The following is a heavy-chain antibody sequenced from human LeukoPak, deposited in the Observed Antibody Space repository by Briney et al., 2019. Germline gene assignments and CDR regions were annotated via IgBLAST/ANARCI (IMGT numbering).Heavy chain of an antibody. CDR3: AREKGGSYVY. V-gene: IGHV4-34*01. CDR2: INHSGST. CDR1: GGSFSGYY. Sequence: PSETLSLTCAVYGGSFSGYYWSWIRQPPGKGLEWIGEINHSGSTNYNPSLKSRVTISVDTSKNQFSLKLSSVTAEDTAVYYCAREKGGSYVYWGQGTLVTVSS. J-gene: IGHJ4*02. D-gene: IGHD1-26*01.